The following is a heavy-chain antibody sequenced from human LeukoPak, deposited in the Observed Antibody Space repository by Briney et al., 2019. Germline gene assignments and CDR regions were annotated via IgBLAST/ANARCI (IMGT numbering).Heavy chain of an antibody. CDR2: ISWNSVSI. CDR1: GFTFDDYA. V-gene: IGHV3-9*01. Sequence: GGSLRLSCAASGFTFDDYAMHWVRQAPGKGLEWVSGISWNSVSIAYADSVKGRFTISRDNAKNSLYLEMNSLRTDDTALYYCAKDIGSTSRYLGNWGQGTLVTVSS. CDR3: AKDIGSTSRYLGN. J-gene: IGHJ4*02. D-gene: IGHD2-2*01.